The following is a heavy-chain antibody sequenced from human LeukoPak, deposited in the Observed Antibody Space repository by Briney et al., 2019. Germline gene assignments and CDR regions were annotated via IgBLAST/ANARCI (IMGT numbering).Heavy chain of an antibody. D-gene: IGHD5-12*01. CDR1: GGSISGSGHN. CDR3: ARLGGYSGYDQDGGFDP. J-gene: IGHJ5*02. V-gene: IGHV4-39*01. CDR2: MFYSGIT. Sequence: SETLSLTCTVSGGSISGSGHNWGWIRQPPGKGLEWIASMFYSGITYYNPSLRSRVTISVDTSKNQITLRLNSVTAADTAIYYCARLGGYSGYDQDGGFDPWGQGTLVTVSS.